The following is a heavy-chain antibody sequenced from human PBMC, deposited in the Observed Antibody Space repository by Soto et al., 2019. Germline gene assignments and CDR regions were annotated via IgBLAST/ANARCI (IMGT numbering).Heavy chain of an antibody. V-gene: IGHV1-69*13. Sequence: ASVKVSCKASGGTFSSYAISWVRQAPGQGLEWMGGIIPIFGTANYAQKFQGRVTITADESTSTAYMELSSLRSEDTAVYYCARVKGFWSGYFYYFDYWGQGTLVTVPS. CDR3: ARVKGFWSGYFYYFDY. D-gene: IGHD3-3*01. CDR2: IIPIFGTA. J-gene: IGHJ4*02. CDR1: GGTFSSYA.